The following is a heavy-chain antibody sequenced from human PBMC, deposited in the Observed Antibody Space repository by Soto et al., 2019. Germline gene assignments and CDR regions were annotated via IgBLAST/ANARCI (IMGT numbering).Heavy chain of an antibody. CDR2: IYHSGNT. V-gene: IGHV4-31*03. D-gene: IGHD3-16*01. J-gene: IGHJ4*02. CDR1: GDSFSRGDYY. Sequence: SETLSLTCTVSGDSFSRGDYYWSWIRQQPGKGMEWIGYIYHSGNTAYNPSLKSRVIISLDTSKNQFSMRLRSVTAVDTAVYYCARDGALGNSESWGQGTLVNVSS. CDR3: ARDGALGNSES.